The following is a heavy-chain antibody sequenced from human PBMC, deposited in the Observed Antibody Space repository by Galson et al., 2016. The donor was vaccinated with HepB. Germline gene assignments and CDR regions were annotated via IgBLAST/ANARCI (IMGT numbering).Heavy chain of an antibody. J-gene: IGHJ5*02. CDR3: ATSTSSWINWFAP. CDR1: GYTFTSYG. CDR2: ISAYTGYT. V-gene: IGHV1-18*01. D-gene: IGHD6-13*01. Sequence: SVKVSCKASGYTFTSYGISWVRQAPGQGLEWMGWISAYTGYTNYAQELQGRVTMTTDTSTSPAYMELRSLRSDDTAVYYFATSTSSWINWFAPWGQGTLVTVSS.